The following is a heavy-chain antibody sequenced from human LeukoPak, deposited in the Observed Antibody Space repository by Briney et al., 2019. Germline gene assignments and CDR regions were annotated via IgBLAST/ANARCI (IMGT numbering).Heavy chain of an antibody. Sequence: GRSLSLSCAASGFTFNTYGIHWVRQAPGKGLEWVALISYDGGLQYYADSVKGRFTISRDNSNNTLHLQMNSLRTEDTAVYYCAKGYSSGWVDYWGQGTLVTVSS. CDR1: GFTFNTYG. CDR3: AKGYSSGWVDY. D-gene: IGHD6-19*01. J-gene: IGHJ4*02. V-gene: IGHV3-30*18. CDR2: ISYDGGLQ.